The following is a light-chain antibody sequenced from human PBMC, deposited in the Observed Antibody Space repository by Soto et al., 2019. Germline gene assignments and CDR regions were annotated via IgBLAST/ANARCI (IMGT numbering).Light chain of an antibody. CDR2: GAS. CDR1: QSVSNTY. Sequence: EIVLTQSPGTLSLSPGERATLSCRTRQSVSNTYLAWYQQKPGQAPRLLIYGASSRATGIPDRFSGSGSGPDFTLTISRLEPEDFAVYYCQQYGTSPPVYAFGQGTKLEIK. J-gene: IGKJ2*01. V-gene: IGKV3-20*01. CDR3: QQYGTSPPVYA.